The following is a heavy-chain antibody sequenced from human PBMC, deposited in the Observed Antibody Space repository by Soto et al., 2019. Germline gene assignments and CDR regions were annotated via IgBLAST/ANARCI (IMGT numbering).Heavy chain of an antibody. J-gene: IGHJ4*02. Sequence: QVQLVQSGAEVKKPGSSVKVSCKASGGSFSSYGYSWVRQAPGQGLEWMGGIIPIFGTANYAQRFQGRVTITAEETPSTAYMGPSRLRSDDPAVYWCGGGGDVEYWGQGTLVTVSS. CDR1: GGSFSSYG. D-gene: IGHD3-16*01. CDR2: IIPIFGTA. V-gene: IGHV1-69*01. CDR3: GGGGDVEY.